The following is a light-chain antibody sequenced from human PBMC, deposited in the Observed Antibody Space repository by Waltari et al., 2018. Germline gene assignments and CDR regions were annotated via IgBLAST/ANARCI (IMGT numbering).Light chain of an antibody. CDR2: RND. CDR3: ATWDDSPTGRWV. CDR1: QSNAGDNV. J-gene: IGLJ3*02. Sequence: QSVLTQPPSASGTPGQRVTISCSGSQSNAGDNVFTWYHKVPGTAPKLVIYRNDQRPSGVPDRFTASKSGTSASLAISGLQSEDEGDYYCATWDDSPTGRWVFGGGTRVTVL. V-gene: IGLV1-44*01.